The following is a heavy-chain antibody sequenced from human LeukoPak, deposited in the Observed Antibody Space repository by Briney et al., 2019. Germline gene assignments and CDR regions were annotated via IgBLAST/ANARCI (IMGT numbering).Heavy chain of an antibody. V-gene: IGHV5-51*01. Sequence: GESLKISCKGSGYSFSNYWIGWVRQMPGKGLEWMGIIYPDESDTRYSPSFQGQVTISADKSISTAYLQWSSLKASDSAIYYCARQRQLVKLFDYWGQGTLVTVSS. D-gene: IGHD6-13*01. CDR1: GYSFSNYW. CDR3: ARQRQLVKLFDY. J-gene: IGHJ4*02. CDR2: IYPDESDT.